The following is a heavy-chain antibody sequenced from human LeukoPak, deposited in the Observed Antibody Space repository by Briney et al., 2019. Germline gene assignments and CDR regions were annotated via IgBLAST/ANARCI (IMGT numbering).Heavy chain of an antibody. Sequence: GGSLRLSCAASGFTFSSYWMSWVRQAPGKGLEWVANIKHDGSNKYYADSVKGRFTISRDNSKNTLYLQMNSLRAEDTAVYYCAKDLGYDSSFFDYWGQGTLVTVSS. V-gene: IGHV3-7*01. CDR3: AKDLGYDSSFFDY. CDR1: GFTFSSYW. D-gene: IGHD3-22*01. J-gene: IGHJ4*02. CDR2: IKHDGSNK.